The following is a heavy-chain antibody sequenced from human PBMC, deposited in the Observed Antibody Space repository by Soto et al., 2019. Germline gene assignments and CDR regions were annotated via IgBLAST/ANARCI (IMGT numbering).Heavy chain of an antibody. Sequence: SETLSLTCTVSGGSISSGGYYWSWIRQHPGKGLEWIGYIYYSGSTYYNPSLKSRVTISVDTSKNQFSLKLSSVTAADTAVYYCARGGYSYGPNSNYYYYYGMDVWGQGTTVTVS. CDR3: ARGGYSYGPNSNYYYYYGMDV. J-gene: IGHJ6*02. CDR1: GGSISSGGYY. V-gene: IGHV4-31*03. CDR2: IYYSGST. D-gene: IGHD5-18*01.